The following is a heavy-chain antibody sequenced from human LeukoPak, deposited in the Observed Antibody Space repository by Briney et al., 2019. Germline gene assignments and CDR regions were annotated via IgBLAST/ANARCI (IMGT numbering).Heavy chain of an antibody. J-gene: IGHJ4*02. CDR2: AYYSEST. V-gene: IGHV4-59*02. CDR3: AISYGGYVLDS. D-gene: IGHD5-12*01. CDR1: GASVSNHY. Sequence: KSSETLSLTCSVSGASVSNHYCTWIRQPPGKRLEWIGYAYYSESTNYNASLKSRVTISVDTSKNQFSLRLNSVTAADTAVYYCAISYGGYVLDSWGQGTLVIVSS.